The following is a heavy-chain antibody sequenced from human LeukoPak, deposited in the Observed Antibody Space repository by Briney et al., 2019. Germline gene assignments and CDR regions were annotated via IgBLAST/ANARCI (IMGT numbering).Heavy chain of an antibody. Sequence: PSETLSLTCTVSGGSISTSSYYWGWIRQPPGKGLEWIGNIYYTGSTNYNPSLKSRVTMSVDTSKNQFSLKLSSVTAADTAVYYCASEGEYCSSTSCPFDYWGQGTLVTVSS. CDR1: GGSISTSSYY. D-gene: IGHD2-2*01. J-gene: IGHJ4*02. V-gene: IGHV4-39*07. CDR3: ASEGEYCSSTSCPFDY. CDR2: IYYTGST.